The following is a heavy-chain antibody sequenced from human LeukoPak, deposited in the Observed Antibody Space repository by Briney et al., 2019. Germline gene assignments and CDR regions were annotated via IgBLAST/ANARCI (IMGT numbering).Heavy chain of an antibody. CDR1: GGSISSSSYY. V-gene: IGHV4-39*01. J-gene: IGHJ3*02. Sequence: SETLSLTCTVSGGSISSSSYYWGWIRLPPGKGLEWIGSIYYSGRTYYNPSLKSRVTISVDTSKNQLSLKLSSVTAADPAVYYCARHDKNGGNLDAFDIWGQGTMVTVSS. CDR2: IYYSGRT. D-gene: IGHD4-23*01. CDR3: ARHDKNGGNLDAFDI.